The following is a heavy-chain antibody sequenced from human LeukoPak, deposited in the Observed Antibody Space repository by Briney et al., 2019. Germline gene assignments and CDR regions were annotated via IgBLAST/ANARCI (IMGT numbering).Heavy chain of an antibody. CDR1: GYTFSDYS. D-gene: IGHD1-26*01. V-gene: IGHV1-2*02. Sequence: ASVKVSCKASGYTFSDYSIHWVRQAPGQGLEWMGWIIPNSGGTNYAQKFQGRVTMTRDTSISTAYKELSRMRTDDTAVYYCARVRAGSYQDYWGQGNLVTVSS. CDR3: ARVRAGSYQDY. CDR2: IIPNSGGT. J-gene: IGHJ4*02.